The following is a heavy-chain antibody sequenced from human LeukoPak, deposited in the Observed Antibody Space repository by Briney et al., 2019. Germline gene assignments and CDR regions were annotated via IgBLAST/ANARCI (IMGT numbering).Heavy chain of an antibody. D-gene: IGHD1-26*01. CDR3: ARDIDEGLLFDP. CDR2: INSDGSST. Sequence: GGSLRLSCAASGFTFSSYRMHWVRHAPGKGLVWVSRINSDGSSTSYADSVKGRFTISRDNAKNTLYLQMNSLRAEDTAVYYCARDIDEGLLFDPWGQGTLVTVSS. V-gene: IGHV3-74*01. CDR1: GFTFSSYR. J-gene: IGHJ5*02.